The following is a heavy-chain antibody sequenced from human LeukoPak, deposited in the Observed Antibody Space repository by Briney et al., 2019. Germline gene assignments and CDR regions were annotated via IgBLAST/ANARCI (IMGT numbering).Heavy chain of an antibody. CDR1: GYTFTVYY. CDR2: INPNSGGT. CDR3: ATVVRGVIISDAFDI. D-gene: IGHD3-10*01. V-gene: IGHV1-2*02. J-gene: IGHJ3*02. Sequence: GASVTVSFTASGYTFTVYYMHWVRQAPGQGLERMGWINPNSGGTIYAQKFQGRVTMTEDTSTDTAYMELSSLRSEDTAVYYCATVVRGVIISDAFDIWGQGTMVAVSS.